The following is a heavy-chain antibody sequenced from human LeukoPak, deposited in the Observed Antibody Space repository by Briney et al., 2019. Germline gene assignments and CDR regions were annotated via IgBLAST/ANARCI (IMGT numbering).Heavy chain of an antibody. V-gene: IGHV3-53*04. Sequence: GGSLRLSCAASGFTVSSNYMSWVRQAPGKGLEWVSVIYSGGSTYYADSVKGRFTISRHNSKNTLYLQMNSLRAEDTAVYYCARGYTSGWPYSDYWGQGMLVTVSS. J-gene: IGHJ4*02. CDR1: GFTVSSNY. CDR3: ARGYTSGWPYSDY. D-gene: IGHD6-19*01. CDR2: IYSGGST.